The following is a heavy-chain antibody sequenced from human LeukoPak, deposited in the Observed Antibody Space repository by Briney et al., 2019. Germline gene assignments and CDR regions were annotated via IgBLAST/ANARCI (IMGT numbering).Heavy chain of an antibody. J-gene: IGHJ6*03. V-gene: IGHV4-39*07. CDR1: GGSISSSSYY. Sequence: PSETLSLTCTVSGGSISSSSYYWGWIRQPPGKGLEWIGSIYYSGSTYYNPSLKSRVTISVDTSKNQFSLKLSSVTAADTAVYYCARSTYYDFWSGSTFYYYYYMDVWGKGTTVTVSS. CDR2: IYYSGST. D-gene: IGHD3-3*01. CDR3: ARSTYYDFWSGSTFYYYYYMDV.